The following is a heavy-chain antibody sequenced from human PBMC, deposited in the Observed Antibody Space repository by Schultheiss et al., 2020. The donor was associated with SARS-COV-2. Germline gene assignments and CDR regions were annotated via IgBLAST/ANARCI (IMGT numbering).Heavy chain of an antibody. CDR2: ISSSSSSI. J-gene: IGHJ4*02. CDR1: GFTFSSFS. V-gene: IGHV3-48*02. CDR3: ATVKGLQEWFISDF. Sequence: GGSLRLSCAASGFTFSSFSMNWVRQAPGKGLEWVAYISSSSSSIYYADSVKDRFTISRDNAKYSLYLHMNSLTDEDTATYYCATVKGLQEWFISDFWGQGTLVTGSS. D-gene: IGHD5-18*01.